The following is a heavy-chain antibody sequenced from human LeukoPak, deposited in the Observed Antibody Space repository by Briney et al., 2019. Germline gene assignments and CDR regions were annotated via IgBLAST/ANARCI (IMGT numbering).Heavy chain of an antibody. J-gene: IGHJ6*03. D-gene: IGHD3-10*01. V-gene: IGHV3-48*03. CDR1: GFTFSSYE. CDR2: ISSSGSTI. CDR3: ARVEGGSGSYYDYYYYMDV. Sequence: GGSLRLSCAASGFTFSSYEMNWVRQAPGKGLEWVSYISSSGSTIYYADSVKGRFTISRDNAKNSLYLQMNSLRAEDTAVYYCARVEGGSGSYYDYYYYMDVWGKGTTVTISS.